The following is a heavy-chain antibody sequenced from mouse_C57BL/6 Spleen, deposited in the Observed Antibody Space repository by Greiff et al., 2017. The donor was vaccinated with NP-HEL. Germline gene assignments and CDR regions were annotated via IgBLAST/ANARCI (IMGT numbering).Heavy chain of an antibody. CDR3: ARYDSYAMDY. Sequence: VQLQQPGAELVMPGASVKLSCKSSGYTFTSYWMHWVKQRPGQGLEWIGETDPSDSYTNYNQKFKGKSTLTVDKSSSTAYMQLSSLTSEDAAVYYCARYDSYAMDYWGQGTSVTVSS. V-gene: IGHV1-69*01. CDR2: TDPSDSYT. CDR1: GYTFTSYW. J-gene: IGHJ4*01.